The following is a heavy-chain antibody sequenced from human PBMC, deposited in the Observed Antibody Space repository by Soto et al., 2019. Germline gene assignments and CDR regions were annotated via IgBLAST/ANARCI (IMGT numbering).Heavy chain of an antibody. CDR1: GFTFSGSA. V-gene: IGHV3-73*02. CDR2: IRSKANSYAT. CDR3: TRGYCSGGSCYYHDY. Sequence: EVQLVESGGGLVQPGGSLKLSCAASGFTFSGSAMHWVRQASGKGLEWVGRIRSKANSYATAYAASVKGRFTISRDDLKNTAYLQMNSLKTEDTAVYYCTRGYCSGGSCYYHDYWGQGTLVTVSS. J-gene: IGHJ4*02. D-gene: IGHD2-15*01.